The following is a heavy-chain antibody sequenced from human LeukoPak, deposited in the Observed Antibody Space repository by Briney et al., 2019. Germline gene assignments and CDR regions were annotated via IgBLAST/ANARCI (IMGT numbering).Heavy chain of an antibody. CDR3: AKLAKYFYGSETFYFFEH. V-gene: IGHV3-74*01. D-gene: IGHD3-10*01. Sequence: GGSLILSCAASGFPFSNYWMHWVRQAPGKGLVWVSRINSDGINTSYADSVKGRFTISRDNAKNTLNLQMNSLRAEDTAVYYCAKLAKYFYGSETFYFFEHWGQGTPVTASS. CDR2: INSDGINT. J-gene: IGHJ4*02. CDR1: GFPFSNYW.